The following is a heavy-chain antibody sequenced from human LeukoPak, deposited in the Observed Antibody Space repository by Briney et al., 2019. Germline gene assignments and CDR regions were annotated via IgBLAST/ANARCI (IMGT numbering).Heavy chain of an antibody. V-gene: IGHV4-38-2*02. CDR2: IYTSGST. D-gene: IGHD3-10*01. CDR1: GYSISSGYY. CDR3: ARGGYYGSGNDFRFDP. J-gene: IGHJ5*02. Sequence: SETLSLTCTVSGYSISSGYYWGWIRPPPGKGLEWIGRIYTSGSTNYNPSLKSRVTISVDTSKNQFSLKLNSVTAADTAVYYCARGGYYGSGNDFRFDPWGQGTLVTVSS.